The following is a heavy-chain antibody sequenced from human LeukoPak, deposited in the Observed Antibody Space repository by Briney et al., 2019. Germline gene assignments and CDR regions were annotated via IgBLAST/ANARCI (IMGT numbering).Heavy chain of an antibody. Sequence: PGGSLRLSCAASGFTFSSYAMTWVRQAPGKGLEWVSTISGTGLTTYYADSVKARFTISSENSDSTLSLQLSSQEADDTALYYCAKNPNRSGWYQDDWGQGTLVTVSS. CDR2: ISGTGLTT. CDR1: GFTFSSYA. V-gene: IGHV3-23*01. D-gene: IGHD6-19*01. J-gene: IGHJ4*02. CDR3: AKNPNRSGWYQDD.